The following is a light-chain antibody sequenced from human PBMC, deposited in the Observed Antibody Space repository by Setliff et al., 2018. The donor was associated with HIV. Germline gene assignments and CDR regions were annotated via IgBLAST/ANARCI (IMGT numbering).Light chain of an antibody. Sequence: QSALTQPASVSGSPGQSITISCTGTSSDIGSWNFVSWYQQYPDKAPKVMIYEVSKRPSGVSNRLSGSKSGNVASLTISGLQAEDEADYYCCSNTGSNTFVFGTGTKVT. CDR3: CSNTGSNTFV. V-gene: IGLV2-23*02. CDR1: SSDIGSWNF. CDR2: EVS. J-gene: IGLJ1*01.